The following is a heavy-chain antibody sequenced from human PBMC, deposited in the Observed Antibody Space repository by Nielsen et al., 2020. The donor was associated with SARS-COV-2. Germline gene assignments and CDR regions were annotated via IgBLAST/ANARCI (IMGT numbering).Heavy chain of an antibody. CDR3: ARDRDVDYFDS. CDR1: GFTFNTHG. J-gene: IGHJ4*02. Sequence: GESLKISCATSGFTFNTHGMNWVRQAPGKGLEWISYISDDNTVFYAESVKGRFTISRDNAKNSLFLQMNSLRAEDTAIYYCARDRDVDYFDSWGQGTLVTVSS. V-gene: IGHV3-48*04. CDR2: ISDDNTV.